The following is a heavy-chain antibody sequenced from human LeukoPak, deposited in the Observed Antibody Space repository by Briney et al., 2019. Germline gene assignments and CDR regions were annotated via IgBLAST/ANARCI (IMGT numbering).Heavy chain of an antibody. V-gene: IGHV3-30*18. D-gene: IGHD4-17*01. J-gene: IGHJ4*02. CDR1: GFTFSSYG. CDR2: ISYDGSNK. CDR3: AKSPSYGDLSGNYFDY. Sequence: GGSLRLSCAASGFTFSSYGMHWVRQAPGKGLEWVAVISYDGSNKYYADSVKGRFTISRDNSKNTLYLQMNSLRAEDTAVYYCAKSPSYGDLSGNYFDYWGQGTLVNVSS.